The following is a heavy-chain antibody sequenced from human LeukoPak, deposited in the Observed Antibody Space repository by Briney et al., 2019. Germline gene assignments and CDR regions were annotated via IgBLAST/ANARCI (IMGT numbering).Heavy chain of an antibody. CDR1: GFTFSSYS. J-gene: IGHJ2*01. CDR2: ISSSSSYI. CDR3: ARVEMATISWYFDL. Sequence: GGSLRLSCAASGFTFSSYSMNWVRQAPGKGLEWVSSISSSSSYIYYADSVKGRFTISRDNAKNSLYLQMNSLRAEDTAVYYCARVEMATISWYFDLWGRGTLVTVSS. D-gene: IGHD5-24*01. V-gene: IGHV3-21*04.